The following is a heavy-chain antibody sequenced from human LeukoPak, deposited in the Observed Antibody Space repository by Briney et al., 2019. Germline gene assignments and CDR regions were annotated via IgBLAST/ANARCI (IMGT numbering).Heavy chain of an antibody. CDR2: ISGSGGST. CDR3: AKGGSRIWFGEFIDY. CDR1: GFTFSSYA. D-gene: IGHD3-10*01. V-gene: IGHV3-23*01. J-gene: IGHJ4*02. Sequence: GGSLRLSCAASGFTFSSYAMSWVRQAPGEGLEWVSAISGSGGSTYYADSVKGRFTISRDNSKNTLYLQMNSLRAEDTAVYYCAKGGSRIWFGEFIDYWGQGTLVTVSS.